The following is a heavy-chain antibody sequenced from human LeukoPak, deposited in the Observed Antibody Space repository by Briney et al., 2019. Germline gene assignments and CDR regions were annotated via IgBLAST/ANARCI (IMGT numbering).Heavy chain of an antibody. D-gene: IGHD2/OR15-2a*01. J-gene: IGHJ3*02. V-gene: IGHV1-69*06. CDR2: IIPIFGTA. Sequence: SVKVSCKASGGTFSSYAISWVRQAPGQGLEWMGGIIPIFGTANYAQKFQGRVTITADKSTSTAYMELSSLRSEDTAVYYCSRAPTFPHDAFDIWGQGTMVAVSS. CDR1: GGTFSSYA. CDR3: SRAPTFPHDAFDI.